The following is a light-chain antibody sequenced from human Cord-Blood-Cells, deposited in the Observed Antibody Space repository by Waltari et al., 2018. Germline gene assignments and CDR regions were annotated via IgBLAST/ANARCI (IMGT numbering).Light chain of an antibody. CDR1: SSNIGAGYD. Sequence: QSVLTQPPSVSGAPGQRVTISCTGSSSNIGAGYDVHWYQQLPGTAPKLLIYGNGDRPAGVPDRFSGSKSGTSASLAITGLQAEDEADDYCQSYDSSLSGYVCGTGTKVTVL. CDR3: QSYDSSLSGYV. J-gene: IGLJ1*01. CDR2: GNG. V-gene: IGLV1-40*01.